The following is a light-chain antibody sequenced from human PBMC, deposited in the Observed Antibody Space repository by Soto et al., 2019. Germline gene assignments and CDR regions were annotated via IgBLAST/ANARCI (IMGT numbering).Light chain of an antibody. CDR2: DAS. CDR3: QQRSNWPPIT. CDR1: QSVSSY. Sequence: EIVMTQSPASLSVSPGEIATLSCSASQSVSSYLAWYQQTPGQAPRLLIYDASNRATGIPARFSGSGSGTDFTLTISSLEPEDFAVYYCQQRSNWPPITFGQGTRLEIK. J-gene: IGKJ5*01. V-gene: IGKV3-11*01.